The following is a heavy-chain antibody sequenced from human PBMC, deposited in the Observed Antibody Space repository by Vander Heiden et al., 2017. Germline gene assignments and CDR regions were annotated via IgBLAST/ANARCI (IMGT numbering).Heavy chain of an antibody. J-gene: IGHJ5*02. CDR3: ARSIVVRPAATEDWFDP. CDR2: ISSSSSFI. Sequence: EVQLVESGGGLVKPGGSLRLSCAASGFTFSTYSMNWVRQAPGKGLEWVSSISSSSSFIYYADSVKGRVTISRDNAKNSLYLQMNSLRAEETAVYYCARSIVVRPAATEDWFDPWGQGTLVTVSS. CDR1: GFTFSTYS. D-gene: IGHD2-2*01. V-gene: IGHV3-21*01.